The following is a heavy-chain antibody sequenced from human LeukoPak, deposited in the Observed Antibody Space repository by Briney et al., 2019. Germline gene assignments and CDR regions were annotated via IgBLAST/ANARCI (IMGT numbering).Heavy chain of an antibody. CDR1: GYXFSRYY. J-gene: IGHJ6*02. CDR3: ARVTCPGGDCYYYYGLDV. Sequence: ASVKVSCKASGYXFSRYYMHWVRQAPGQGLEWTGIISPSGGSTTYAQKFQGRVTMTRDTSTSTVYMELSSLRSDDTAVYYCARVTCPGGDCYYYYGLDVWGQGTTVTVSS. V-gene: IGHV1-46*01. CDR2: ISPSGGST. D-gene: IGHD2-21*02.